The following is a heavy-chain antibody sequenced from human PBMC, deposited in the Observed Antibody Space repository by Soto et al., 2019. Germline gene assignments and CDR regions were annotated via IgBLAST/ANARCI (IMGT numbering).Heavy chain of an antibody. J-gene: IGHJ4*02. Sequence: QVQLQESGPGLVKPSQTLSLTCTVSGDSISSSFYYWSWIRQPPGKGLEWIGYIYYSGGTSSNPSLKSRVTMSVDTFKNQFSLKVTSVTAADTAVYYCARENSGFDPTGSFDFWGQGTLVTVSS. V-gene: IGHV4-30-4*01. CDR3: ARENSGFDPTGSFDF. CDR2: IYYSGGT. D-gene: IGHD5-12*01. CDR1: GDSISSSFYY.